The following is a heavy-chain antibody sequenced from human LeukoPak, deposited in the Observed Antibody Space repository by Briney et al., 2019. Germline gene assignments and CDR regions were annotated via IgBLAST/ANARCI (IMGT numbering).Heavy chain of an antibody. CDR1: GGSISTYY. CDR2: IYYSGSS. J-gene: IGHJ4*02. CDR3: ARHQSYGSGTYYAPFDY. V-gene: IGHV4-59*12. D-gene: IGHD3-10*01. Sequence: PSETLSLTCTLSGGSISTYYWSWIRQPPGKGLEWIGYIYYSGSSSYNPSLKSRGTISVDTSKNQFSLKLSSVTAADTAVYYCARHQSYGSGTYYAPFDYWGQGTLVTVSS.